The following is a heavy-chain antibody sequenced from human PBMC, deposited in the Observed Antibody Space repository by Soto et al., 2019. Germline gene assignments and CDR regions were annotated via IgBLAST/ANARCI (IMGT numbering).Heavy chain of an antibody. Sequence: GGSLRLSCAASGFTFSNYGMHWVRQAPGKGLEWVAVVWYDGSIEYYADSVRGRFTISKDNSKNTLYLQMNSLSAEDTAVYYCAKRGRYYFDSWGQGTMVTVSS. V-gene: IGHV3-33*06. CDR2: VWYDGSIE. CDR1: GFTFSNYG. J-gene: IGHJ4*02. CDR3: AKRGRYYFDS.